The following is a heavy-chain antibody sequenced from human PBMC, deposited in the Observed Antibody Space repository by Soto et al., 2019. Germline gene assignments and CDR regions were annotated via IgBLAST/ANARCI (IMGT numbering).Heavy chain of an antibody. D-gene: IGHD1-26*01. J-gene: IGHJ3*02. CDR1: GFTFSSYW. CDR3: ARELGIVGAMSDAFDI. CDR2: IKQDGSEK. Sequence: GSLRLSCAASGFTFSSYWMSWVRQAPGKGLEWVANIKQDGSEKYYVDSVKGRFTISRDNAKNSLYLQMNSLRAEDTAVYYCARELGIVGAMSDAFDIWGQGTMVTVSS. V-gene: IGHV3-7*01.